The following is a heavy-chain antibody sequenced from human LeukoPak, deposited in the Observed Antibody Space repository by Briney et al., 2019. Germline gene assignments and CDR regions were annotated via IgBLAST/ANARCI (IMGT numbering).Heavy chain of an antibody. J-gene: IGHJ4*02. Sequence: PGGSLRLSCAASGFTFSSYAMHWVRQAPGKGLEWVAVISYDGSNKYYADSVKGRFTISRDNSKNTLYLQMNSLRAEDTAVYYCAKALSRFGEGGYWGQGTLVTVSS. CDR2: ISYDGSNK. D-gene: IGHD3-10*02. V-gene: IGHV3-30-3*01. CDR3: AKALSRFGEGGY. CDR1: GFTFSSYA.